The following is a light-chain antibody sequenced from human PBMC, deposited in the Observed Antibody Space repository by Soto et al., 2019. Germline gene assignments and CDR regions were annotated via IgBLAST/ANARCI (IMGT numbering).Light chain of an antibody. CDR3: CSYAASNTFV. Sequence: QSALTQPRSVSGSPGQSVTISCTGTSSDVGGYNYASWYQQYSGKAPKVMIYDVSKRPSGVPDRFSGSKSGNTASLTISGLQAEDEADYYCCSYAASNTFVFGTGTKVTVL. CDR2: DVS. J-gene: IGLJ1*01. V-gene: IGLV2-11*01. CDR1: SSDVGGYNY.